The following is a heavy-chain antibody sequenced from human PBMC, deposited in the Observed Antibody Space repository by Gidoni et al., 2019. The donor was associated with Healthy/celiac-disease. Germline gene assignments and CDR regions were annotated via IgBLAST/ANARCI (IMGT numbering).Heavy chain of an antibody. CDR3: AREAGSYYYDSH. CDR1: GLRFSSYS. D-gene: IGHD3-22*01. Sequence: EVQLVESGGGLVKPGVSLRLPCAASGLRFSSYSMNWFRQAPGKGREWVSSISSSSSYIYYADSVKGRFTISRDNAKNSLYLQMNSLRAEDTAVYYCAREAGSYYYDSHWGQGTLVTVSS. J-gene: IGHJ4*02. CDR2: ISSSSSYI. V-gene: IGHV3-21*01.